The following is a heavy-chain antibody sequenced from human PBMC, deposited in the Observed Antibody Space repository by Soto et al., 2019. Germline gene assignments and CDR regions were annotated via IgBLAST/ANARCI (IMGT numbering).Heavy chain of an antibody. V-gene: IGHV1-69*13. Sequence: ASVKVSCKASGGTFSSYSISWVRQAPGQGLEWMGGIIPIFGTANYAQKFQGRVTITADESTSTAYMELSSLRSEDTAVYYCARSSGGVFGIIIEGPNWLAPWGQGSLVTVSS. J-gene: IGHJ5*02. D-gene: IGHD3-16*02. CDR1: GGTFSSYS. CDR2: IIPIFGTA. CDR3: ARSSGGVFGIIIEGPNWLAP.